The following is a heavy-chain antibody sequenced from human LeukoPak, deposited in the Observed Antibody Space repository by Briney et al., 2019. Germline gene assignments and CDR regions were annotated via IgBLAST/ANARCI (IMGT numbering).Heavy chain of an antibody. CDR3: ARGPAGIDY. CDR1: GGTFSSYA. D-gene: IGHD2-2*01. V-gene: IGHV1-8*02. J-gene: IGHJ4*02. CDR2: MNPNSGNT. Sequence: ASVKVSCKASGGTFSSYAISWVRQAPGQGLEWMGWMNPNSGNTGYAQKFQGRVTMTRNTSISTAYMELSSLRSEDTAVYYCARGPAGIDYWGQGTLVTVSS.